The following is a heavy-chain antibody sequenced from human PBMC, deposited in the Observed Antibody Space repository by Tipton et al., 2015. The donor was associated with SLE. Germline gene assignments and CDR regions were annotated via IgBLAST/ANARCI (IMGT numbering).Heavy chain of an antibody. CDR2: INHSGST. Sequence: TLSLTCAVYGGSFSGYYWSWIRQPPGKGLEWIGEINHSGSTNYNPSLKSRVTISVDTSKNQFSLKLSSVTAADTAVYYCARSPPPDGTNPYYFDYWGQGTLVTVSS. CDR3: ARSPPPDGTNPYYFDY. CDR1: GGSFSGYY. J-gene: IGHJ4*02. D-gene: IGHD1-14*01. V-gene: IGHV4-34*01.